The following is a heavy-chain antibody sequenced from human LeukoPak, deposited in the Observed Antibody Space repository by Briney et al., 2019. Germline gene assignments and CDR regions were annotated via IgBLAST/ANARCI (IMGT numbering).Heavy chain of an antibody. V-gene: IGHV2-70*04. CDR3: ARMAGIAAAGFDY. CDR2: IDWDDDK. Sequence: ESGPTLGNPTQTLTLTCTFSGFSLSTRGMRVRWIRQPPGKALEWLTRIDWDDDKFYSTSLKTRLTISKDTSKNQVVLTMTNMDPVDTATYYCARMAGIAAAGFDYWGQGTLVTVSS. J-gene: IGHJ4*02. D-gene: IGHD6-13*01. CDR1: GFSLSTRGMR.